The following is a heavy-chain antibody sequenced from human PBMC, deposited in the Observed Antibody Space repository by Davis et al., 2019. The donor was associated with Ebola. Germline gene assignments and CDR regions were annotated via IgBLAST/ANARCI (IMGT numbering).Heavy chain of an antibody. V-gene: IGHV6-1*01. D-gene: IGHD6-19*01. CDR2: TYYDSKWYH. CDR3: ARGWLRTSFDY. J-gene: IGHJ4*02. Sequence: HPQTLSLTCAISGDSVSSGGWNWIRQSPSRGLEWLGRTYYDSKWYHDYALSVRSRIAINADTSKNQFSLHLKSVTPEDTAVYYCARGWLRTSFDYWGQGTLVTVSS. CDR1: GDSVSSGG.